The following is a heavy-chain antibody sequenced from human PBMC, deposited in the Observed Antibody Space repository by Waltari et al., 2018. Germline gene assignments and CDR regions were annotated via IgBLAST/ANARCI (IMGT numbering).Heavy chain of an antibody. CDR1: GGTFSSYA. Sequence: QVQLVQSGAEVKKPGSSVKVSCKASGGTFSSYAISWVRQAPGPGLEWMGGIIPIFGTANYAQKFQGRVTITADESTSTAYMELSSLRSEDTAVYYCASARKGKECTSCYTGRFDYWGQGTLVTVSS. J-gene: IGHJ4*02. D-gene: IGHD2-2*02. CDR3: ASARKGKECTSCYTGRFDY. CDR2: IIPIFGTA. V-gene: IGHV1-69*01.